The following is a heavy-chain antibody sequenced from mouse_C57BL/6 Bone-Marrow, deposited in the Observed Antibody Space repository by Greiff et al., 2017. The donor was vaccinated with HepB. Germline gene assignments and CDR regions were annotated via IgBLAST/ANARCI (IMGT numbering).Heavy chain of an antibody. CDR2: IDPSDSYN. CDR1: GYTFTSYW. J-gene: IGHJ4*01. CDR3: ARSRQLRLRGGGPYAMDY. V-gene: IGHV1-69*01. Sequence: QVQLQQPGAELVMPGASVKLSCKASGYTFTSYWMHWVKQRPGQGLEWIGEIDPSDSYNNYNQKFKGKSTLTVDKSSSTAYMQLSSLTSEDSAVYYCARSRQLRLRGGGPYAMDYWGQGTSVTVSS. D-gene: IGHD3-2*02.